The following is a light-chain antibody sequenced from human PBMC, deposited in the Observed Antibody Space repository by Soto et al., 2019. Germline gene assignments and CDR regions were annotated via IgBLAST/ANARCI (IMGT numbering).Light chain of an antibody. CDR1: NSNIGSNT. CDR2: SNN. CDR3: GAWDDSLIGYV. J-gene: IGLJ1*01. V-gene: IGLV1-44*01. Sequence: QAVVTQPPSASGTPGQRVTISCSGNNSNIGSNTVHWYQQLPGTAPKLLIYSNNQRPSGVPDRFSGSKSGTSAALAISGLQSEDEADYYCGAWDDSLIGYVFGTGTKLTVL.